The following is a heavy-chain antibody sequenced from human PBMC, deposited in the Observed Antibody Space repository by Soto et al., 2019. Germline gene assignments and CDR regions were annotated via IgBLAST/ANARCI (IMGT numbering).Heavy chain of an antibody. V-gene: IGHV1-69*02. CDR1: GGTFSSYT. Sequence: QVQLVQSGAEVKKPGSSVKVSCKASGGTFSSYTISWVRQAPGQGLEWMGRIIPILGIANYAQKFQGRVTITADKSTSTDYMELSRLGSEDTAVYYCAVPYCSGGSCDDGDAFDIWGQGTMVTVSS. CDR3: AVPYCSGGSCDDGDAFDI. J-gene: IGHJ3*02. D-gene: IGHD2-15*01. CDR2: IIPILGIA.